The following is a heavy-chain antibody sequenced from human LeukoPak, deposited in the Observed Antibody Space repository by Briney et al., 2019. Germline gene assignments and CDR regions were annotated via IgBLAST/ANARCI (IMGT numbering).Heavy chain of an antibody. D-gene: IGHD5-24*01. CDR1: GLIFSDHY. CDR2: SRNKANSYIT. CDR3: ANLYGNNFGY. J-gene: IGHJ4*02. V-gene: IGHV3-72*01. Sequence: GGSLRLSCAASGLIFSDHYMDWVRQAPGKGLEWVGRSRNKANSYITEYAASVEGRFTISRDDSKNSLYLQMNSLKTEDTAVYYCANLYGNNFGYWGQGTLVTVSS.